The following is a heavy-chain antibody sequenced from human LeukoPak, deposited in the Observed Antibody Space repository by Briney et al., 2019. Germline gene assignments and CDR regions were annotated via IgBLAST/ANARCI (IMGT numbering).Heavy chain of an antibody. CDR3: SAVINRPSSYYFDY. Sequence: PSETLSLTCTVSGGSISSGSYYWSWIRQPAGKGLEWIGRIYTSGSTNYNPSLKSRVTISVDRSKNQFSLKLSSVTAADTAVYYCSAVINRPSSYYFDYWGQGTLVTVSS. CDR1: GGSISSGSYY. J-gene: IGHJ4*02. CDR2: IYTSGST. V-gene: IGHV4-61*02. D-gene: IGHD6-19*01.